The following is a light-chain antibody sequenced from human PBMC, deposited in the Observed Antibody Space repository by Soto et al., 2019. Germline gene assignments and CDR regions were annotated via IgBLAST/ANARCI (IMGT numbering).Light chain of an antibody. CDR2: GAS. V-gene: IGKV3-20*01. CDR1: QSVRSSN. Sequence: EIVLTQSPGTLSLSPGERATLSCRASQSVRSSNLAWYQQKPGQAPRLLIYGASSRATGIPDRFSGSGSGTDFTLTSSSLEPEDFAVYYCQQYGSSPSTFGQGTKVDIK. CDR3: QQYGSSPST. J-gene: IGKJ1*01.